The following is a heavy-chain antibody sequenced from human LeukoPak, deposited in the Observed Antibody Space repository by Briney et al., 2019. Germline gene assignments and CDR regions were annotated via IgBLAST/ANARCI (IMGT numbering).Heavy chain of an antibody. CDR3: ARDSLDYDGGGFDI. V-gene: IGHV1-2*02. J-gene: IGHJ3*02. CDR2: INPNSGGT. D-gene: IGHD4/OR15-4a*01. Sequence: ASVKVSCKASGYTFTGYYMHWVRQAPGQGLEWMGWINPNSGGTNYAQKFQGRVTMTRDTSISTAYMELSRLRSDDTAMYYCARDSLDYDGGGFDIWGQGTMVTVSS. CDR1: GYTFTGYY.